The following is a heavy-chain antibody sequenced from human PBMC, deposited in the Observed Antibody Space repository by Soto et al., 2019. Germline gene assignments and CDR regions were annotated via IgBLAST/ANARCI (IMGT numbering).Heavy chain of an antibody. CDR2: IYYSGST. V-gene: IGHV4-31*03. D-gene: IGHD5-18*01. Sequence: SETLSLTCTVSGGSISSGGYYWSWIRQHPGKGLEWIGYIYYSGSTYYNPSLKSRATISVDTSKNQFSLKLSSVTAADTAVYYCARGVDTAMVSISFDIWGQGTMVTVSS. CDR1: GGSISSGGYY. CDR3: ARGVDTAMVSISFDI. J-gene: IGHJ3*02.